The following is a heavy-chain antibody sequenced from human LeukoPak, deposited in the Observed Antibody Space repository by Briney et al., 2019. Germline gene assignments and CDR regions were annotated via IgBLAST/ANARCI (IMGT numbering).Heavy chain of an antibody. Sequence: PGGSLRLSCAASGFILSDAWMAWVRQGPGRGLEWVGRIKSKTNGGATDYAAPVKGRFSISRDDSKNTLYLQMNSLTTEDTAVYYCTTDTWNWGQGTLVTVSS. CDR2: IKSKTNGGAT. CDR3: TTDTWN. D-gene: IGHD3-16*01. CDR1: GFILSDAW. V-gene: IGHV3-15*01. J-gene: IGHJ4*02.